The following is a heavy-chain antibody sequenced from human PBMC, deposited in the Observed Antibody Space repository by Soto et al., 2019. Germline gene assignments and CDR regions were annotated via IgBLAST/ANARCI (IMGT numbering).Heavy chain of an antibody. J-gene: IGHJ4*02. Sequence: NVSLKAAGSTFSVYVIIWVRHAPEKGLEWMGWISAYNGNTNYAQKLQGRVTMTTDTSTSTAYMELRSLRSDDTAVYYCARDYYYDSRGYFSYSDFWVQGTPVIVSS. CDR2: ISAYNGNT. CDR1: GSTFSVYV. CDR3: ARDYYYDSRGYFSYSDF. V-gene: IGHV1-18*01. D-gene: IGHD3-22*01.